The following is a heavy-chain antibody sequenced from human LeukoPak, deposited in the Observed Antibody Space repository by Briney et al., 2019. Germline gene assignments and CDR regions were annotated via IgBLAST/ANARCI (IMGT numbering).Heavy chain of an antibody. CDR3: ARRDYLDN. D-gene: IGHD5-24*01. CDR2: IYSDGIST. CDR1: GFTFNRYW. J-gene: IGHJ4*02. Sequence: PGGSLRLSCAASGFTFNRYWMYWVRQAPGKGLVWVSRIYSDGISTNYADSVKGRFTISRDNAKNTLFLQMNSLRAEDTAVYFCARRDYLDNWGQGTLVTVSS. V-gene: IGHV3-74*01.